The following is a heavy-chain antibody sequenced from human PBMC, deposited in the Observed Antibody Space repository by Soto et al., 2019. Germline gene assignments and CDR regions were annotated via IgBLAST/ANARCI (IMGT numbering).Heavy chain of an antibody. D-gene: IGHD1-20*01. V-gene: IGHV4-31*03. CDR1: GGSISSGGYY. Sequence: SETLSLTCTVSGGSISSGGYYWSWIRQHPGKGLEWIGYIYYSGSTYYNPSLKSRVTISVDTSKNQFSLKLSSVTAADTAVYYCARGVYNWNVNDDWGQGTLVTAPQ. CDR3: ARGVYNWNVNDD. J-gene: IGHJ4*02. CDR2: IYYSGST.